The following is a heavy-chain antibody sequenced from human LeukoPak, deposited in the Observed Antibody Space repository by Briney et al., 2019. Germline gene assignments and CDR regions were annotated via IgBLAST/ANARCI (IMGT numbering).Heavy chain of an antibody. CDR2: ISYDGSNK. D-gene: IGHD2-2*01. CDR3: ARDWGKDIVVVPAAIGPY. Sequence: PGGSLRLSCAASGFTFSSYAMHWVRQAPGKGLEWVAVISYDGSNKYYADSVKGRFTISRDNSKNTLYLQMNSLRAEDTAVYYCARDWGKDIVVVPAAIGPYWGQGTLVTVSS. V-gene: IGHV3-30-3*01. J-gene: IGHJ4*02. CDR1: GFTFSSYA.